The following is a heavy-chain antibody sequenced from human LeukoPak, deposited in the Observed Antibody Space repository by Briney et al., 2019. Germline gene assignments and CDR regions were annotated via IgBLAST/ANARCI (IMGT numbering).Heavy chain of an antibody. V-gene: IGHV3-7*01. CDR2: IKEDGSEK. Sequence: PGGSLRLSCAASGFTFSSYAMNWVRQAPGKGLEWVANIKEDGSEKYYVDSVKGRFTISRDNAKNSLYLQMNNLRAEDTAVYYYTTLWSDYVWSSDFWGQGTLVTVSS. J-gene: IGHJ4*02. CDR3: TTLWSDYVWSSDF. D-gene: IGHD4-17*01. CDR1: GFTFSSYA.